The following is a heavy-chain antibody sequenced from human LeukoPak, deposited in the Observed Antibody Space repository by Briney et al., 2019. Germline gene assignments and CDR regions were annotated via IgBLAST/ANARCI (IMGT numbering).Heavy chain of an antibody. CDR1: GSSISSGAYY. J-gene: IGHJ4*02. V-gene: IGHV4-61*02. CDR2: IYTSGST. Sequence: SETLSLTCTVSGSSISSGAYYWSWIRQPAGKGLEWIGRIYTSGSTNYNPSLKSRVTISVDTSKNQFSLKLSSVTAADTAVYYCARAFDYGGTIDYWGQGTLVTVSS. D-gene: IGHD4-23*01. CDR3: ARAFDYGGTIDY.